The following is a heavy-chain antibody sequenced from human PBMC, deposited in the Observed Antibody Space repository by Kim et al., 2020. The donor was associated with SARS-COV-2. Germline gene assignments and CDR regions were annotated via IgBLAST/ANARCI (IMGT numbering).Heavy chain of an antibody. CDR3: ASGGYNSGWLNWFES. J-gene: IGHJ5*02. CDR1: GASIRRYY. D-gene: IGHD6-19*01. CDR2: IYNSGTT. V-gene: IGHV4-59*01. Sequence: SETLSLTCIVSGASIRRYYWSWIRQSPGKGLEWIGYIYNSGTTNYNPSLKSRVTISVDTSKTQFSLNLKSVTAADTAIYYCASGGYNSGWLNWFESWGQG.